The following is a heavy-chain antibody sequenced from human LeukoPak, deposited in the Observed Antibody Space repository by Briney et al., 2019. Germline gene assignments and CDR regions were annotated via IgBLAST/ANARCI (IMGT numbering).Heavy chain of an antibody. V-gene: IGHV3-23*01. Sequence: GSLRLSCAASGFTFSSYAMSWVRQAPGKGLEWVSAISGSGGSTYYADSVKGRFTISRDNSKNTLYLQMNSLRAEDTAVYYCAKDTGASGWSEYFQHWGQGTLVTVSS. CDR1: GFTFSSYA. CDR2: ISGSGGST. D-gene: IGHD6-19*01. CDR3: AKDTGASGWSEYFQH. J-gene: IGHJ1*01.